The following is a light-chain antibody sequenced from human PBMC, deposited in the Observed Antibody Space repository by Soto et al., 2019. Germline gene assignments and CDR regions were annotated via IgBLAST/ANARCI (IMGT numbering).Light chain of an antibody. CDR1: SIDIGAYNY. CDR3: FSFTTDWTHV. V-gene: IGLV2-14*01. Sequence: QSALTQPASVSGSPGQSITISCTGSSIDIGAYNYVSWFQQYPGKAPKLIISEVSNRPSGVSNRFSGSKSGTAASLTISGLQTEDEADYFCFSFTTDWTHVFGTGTKLTVL. CDR2: EVS. J-gene: IGLJ1*01.